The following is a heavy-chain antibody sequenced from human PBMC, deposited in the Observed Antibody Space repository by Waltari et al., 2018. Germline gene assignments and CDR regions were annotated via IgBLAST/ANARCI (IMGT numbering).Heavy chain of an antibody. V-gene: IGHV3-7*04. CDR1: GFTFSSYW. CDR2: TKHDGSEK. D-gene: IGHD1-26*01. CDR3: AREGGNYGY. J-gene: IGHJ4*02. Sequence: EVQLVESGGGLVQPGGSLRLSCAASGFTFSSYWMTWVRQAPGKGLGWVANTKHDGSEKYYVDSLKGRFTISRDNAKNSLFLQMNSLRAEDTAVYYCAREGGNYGYWGQGTLVTVSS.